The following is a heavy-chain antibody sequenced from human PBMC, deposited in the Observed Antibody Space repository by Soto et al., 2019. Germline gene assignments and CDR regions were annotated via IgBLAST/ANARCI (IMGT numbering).Heavy chain of an antibody. CDR2: ISAYNGNT. V-gene: IGHV1-18*01. CDR3: ARDLPPVDY. J-gene: IGHJ4*02. Sequence: QIQLVQSGAEVKKPGASVKVSCKASGSTFSSYHITWVRQAPGQGLEWMGWISAYNGNTNYAQNLQGRVTMTTDPSTSTAYMELRSLRSDDTAVYYCARDLPPVDYWGQGTLVTVSS. CDR1: GSTFSSYH.